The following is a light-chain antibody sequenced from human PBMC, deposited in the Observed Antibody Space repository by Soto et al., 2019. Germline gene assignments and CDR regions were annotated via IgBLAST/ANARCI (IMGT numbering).Light chain of an antibody. CDR1: SSNIGSNY. CDR3: AAWDDSLSGLYV. J-gene: IGLJ1*01. Sequence: QSVLTQPPSASGTPGQRVTISCSGSSSNIGSNYVYWYLQLPGTAPKLLIYRNNQRPSGVPDRFSGSKSGTSASLAISGLRSEDEADYYCAAWDDSLSGLYVFGTGTKVTVL. V-gene: IGLV1-47*01. CDR2: RNN.